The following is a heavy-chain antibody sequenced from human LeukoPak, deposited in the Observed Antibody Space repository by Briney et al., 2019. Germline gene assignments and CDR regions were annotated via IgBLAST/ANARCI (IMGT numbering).Heavy chain of an antibody. CDR2: IGSSSSYI. CDR3: ARGATVRTPPLDY. CDR1: GFTFSSYS. Sequence: GGSLRLSCAASGFTFSSYSMNWVRQAPGKGLEWVSSIGSSSSYIYYADSVKGRFSISRDNAKNSLYLQMNSLRAEDTAVYYRARGATVRTPPLDYWGQGTLVTVSS. J-gene: IGHJ4*02. D-gene: IGHD4-23*01. V-gene: IGHV3-21*06.